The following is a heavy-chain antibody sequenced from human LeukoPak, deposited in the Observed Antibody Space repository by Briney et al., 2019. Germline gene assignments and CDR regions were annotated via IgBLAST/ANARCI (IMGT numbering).Heavy chain of an antibody. J-gene: IGHJ6*02. D-gene: IGHD2-15*01. V-gene: IGHV3-48*02. Sequence: GGSLRLSCAASGFTFSSYSMNWVRQAPGKGLEWVSYISSSSTIYYADSVKGRFTISRDNAKNSLYLQMNSLRDEDTAVYYCARDRYCSGGSCYFGMDVWGQGTTVTVSS. CDR3: ARDRYCSGGSCYFGMDV. CDR2: ISSSSTI. CDR1: GFTFSSYS.